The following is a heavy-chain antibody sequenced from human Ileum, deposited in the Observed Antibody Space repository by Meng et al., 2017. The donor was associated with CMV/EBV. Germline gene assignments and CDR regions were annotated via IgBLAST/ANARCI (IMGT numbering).Heavy chain of an antibody. J-gene: IGHJ5*01. V-gene: IGHV4-39*07. Sequence: QLHASDPGLVKPSVPLSLTCTVSGGSTVNDIPQYSWTWIRQPPGKGLEWIVTIYHSGVTYYNPSLKSRVTVSVDVSKNDFSLKLNSVTASDTAVYYGAKLCSGGPCNWLNSWGLGTLVTVSS. CDR1: GGSTVNDIPQYS. CDR2: IYHSGVT. CDR3: AKLCSGGPCNWLNS. D-gene: IGHD2-15*01.